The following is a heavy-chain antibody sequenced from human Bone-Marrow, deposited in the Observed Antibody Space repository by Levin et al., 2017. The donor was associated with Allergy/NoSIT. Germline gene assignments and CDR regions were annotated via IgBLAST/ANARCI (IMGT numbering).Heavy chain of an antibody. Sequence: SVKVSCKASGGTFSISYTISWMRQAPGQGLEWMGGIIPIFGTTDYAQKFQGRVTITADKSTDTVYMELNSLKSEDTAVYYCARGFPGYSQQFSWFDPWGQGTLVTVSS. CDR2: IIPIFGTT. CDR1: GGTFSISYT. D-gene: IGHD2-15*01. CDR3: ARGFPGYSQQFSWFDP. V-gene: IGHV1-69*06. J-gene: IGHJ5*02.